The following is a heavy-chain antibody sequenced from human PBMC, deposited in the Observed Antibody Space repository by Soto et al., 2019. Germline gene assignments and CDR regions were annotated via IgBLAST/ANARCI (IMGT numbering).Heavy chain of an antibody. CDR1: CGSMISGGYS. D-gene: IGHD3-22*01. CDR2: IDHTGTT. Sequence: SETLGLTGAVSCGSMISGGYSSIWIRQPPGEGVERSVYIDHTGTTYYNPSLKSRVTISVDRSKNQFSLKLSSVTAADTAVYYCARGVKYYYDSSGPFDYWGQGTLVTGAS. V-gene: IGHV4-30-2*01. J-gene: IGHJ4*02. CDR3: ARGVKYYYDSSGPFDY.